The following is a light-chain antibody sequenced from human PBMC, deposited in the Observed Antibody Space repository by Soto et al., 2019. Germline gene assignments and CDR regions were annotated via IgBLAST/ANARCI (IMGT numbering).Light chain of an antibody. J-gene: IGKJ5*01. Sequence: EIVLTQSPGTLSLSPGERATLSCRASQSVSSSYLAWYQQKPGQAPRLLIYDASNRATGIPARFSGSGPGTDLTLTISSLEPEDFAVYYCQQRSNWPITFGQGTRLENK. CDR3: QQRSNWPIT. V-gene: IGKV3D-11*02. CDR1: QSVSSSY. CDR2: DAS.